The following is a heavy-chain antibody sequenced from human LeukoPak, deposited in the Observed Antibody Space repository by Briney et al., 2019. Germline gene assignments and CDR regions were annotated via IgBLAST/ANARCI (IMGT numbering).Heavy chain of an antibody. V-gene: IGHV3-7*03. CDR1: GFTFSSYW. CDR3: ARSPNCSGGSCCIFGYFDY. Sequence: GGSLRLSCAASGFTFSSYWMSWVRQAPGKGLEWVANIKQDGSEKYYVDSVKGRFTISRDNAKNSLYLQMNSLRAEDTAVYYCARSPNCSGGSCCIFGYFDYWGQGTLVTVSS. CDR2: IKQDGSEK. D-gene: IGHD2-15*01. J-gene: IGHJ4*02.